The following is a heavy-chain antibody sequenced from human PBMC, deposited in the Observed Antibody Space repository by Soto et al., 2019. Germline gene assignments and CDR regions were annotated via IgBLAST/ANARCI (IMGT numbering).Heavy chain of an antibody. CDR2: ITANSDYT. D-gene: IGHD5-12*01. J-gene: IGHJ4*02. Sequence: GSLRLSRAASGFHFSTHRMSWVPRAPGKGLEWVSSITANSDYTDHADSLKGRFTNSRNNAKNPLYLQMNTLRVDDTALYFCTRVDGYTHPSDFWGQGTQVTVSS. CDR1: GFHFSTHR. V-gene: IGHV3-21*01. CDR3: TRVDGYTHPSDF.